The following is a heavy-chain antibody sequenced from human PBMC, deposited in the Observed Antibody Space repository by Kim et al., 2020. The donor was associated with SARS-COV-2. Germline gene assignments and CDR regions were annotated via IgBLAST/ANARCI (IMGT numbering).Heavy chain of an antibody. CDR2: ISYDGSNK. CDR3: ARAVLLRYLPLWFGEFYPNEYYYYGMDV. Sequence: GGSLRLSCAASGFTFSSYAMHWVRQAPGKGLEWVAVISYDGSNKYYADSVKGRFTISRDNSKNTLYLQMNSLRAEDTAVYYCARAVLLRYLPLWFGEFYPNEYYYYGMDVCGQGTTVTVSS. CDR1: GFTFSSYA. J-gene: IGHJ6*02. D-gene: IGHD3-10*01. V-gene: IGHV3-30*04.